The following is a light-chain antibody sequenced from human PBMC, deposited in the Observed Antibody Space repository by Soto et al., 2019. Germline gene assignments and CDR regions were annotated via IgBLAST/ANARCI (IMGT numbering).Light chain of an antibody. V-gene: IGKV3-11*01. CDR2: DTS. J-gene: IGKJ1*01. CDR3: QQRGNWPKT. Sequence: EIVLTQSPAILSLSPGERATLSCRASQSVSSSLAWYQQKPGQAPRLLIYDTSNRATDIPPRFSGSGSGTDFTLTISSLEPEDFAVYYCQQRGNWPKTFGQGTKVDI. CDR1: QSVSSS.